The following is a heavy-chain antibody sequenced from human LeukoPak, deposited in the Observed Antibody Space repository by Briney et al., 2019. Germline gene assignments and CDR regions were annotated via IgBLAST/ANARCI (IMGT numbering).Heavy chain of an antibody. Sequence: GGSLRLSCAASGFTFSIYGMHWVRQAPGKGLEWVAVVSYDGTNKFYADSVKGRFTISRDNSKNTLYLQMNSLKAEDAAVYYCAKDRISRDEMYNFDYWGRGALVTVSS. CDR3: AKDRISRDEMYNFDY. J-gene: IGHJ4*02. V-gene: IGHV3-30*18. CDR1: GFTFSIYG. D-gene: IGHD5-24*01. CDR2: VSYDGTNK.